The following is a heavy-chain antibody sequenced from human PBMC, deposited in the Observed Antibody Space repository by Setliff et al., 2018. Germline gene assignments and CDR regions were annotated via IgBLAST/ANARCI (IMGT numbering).Heavy chain of an antibody. Sequence: ASVKVSCKASGYTFTGYYMHWVRQAPGQGLEWMGRINPNSSGTNYAQKFQGRVTMTRDTSISTAYMELSRLRSDDTAVYYCARSNYDILTRNWFDPWGQGTLVTVS. CDR2: INPNSSGT. CDR1: GYTFTGYY. J-gene: IGHJ5*02. V-gene: IGHV1-2*06. D-gene: IGHD3-9*01. CDR3: ARSNYDILTRNWFDP.